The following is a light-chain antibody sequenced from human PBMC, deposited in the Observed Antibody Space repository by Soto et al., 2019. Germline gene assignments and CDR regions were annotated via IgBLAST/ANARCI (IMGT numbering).Light chain of an antibody. Sequence: DIQMTQSPSSLSASVGDRVTITCRASQSISSNLNWYQQKPGKAPKLLIYAASSLQSGVPSRFSGSGSGTDFTLTISSLQPEDFATYYCQQSYSTPGTFGQGTRLE. CDR1: QSISSN. CDR3: QQSYSTPGT. V-gene: IGKV1-39*01. J-gene: IGKJ5*01. CDR2: AAS.